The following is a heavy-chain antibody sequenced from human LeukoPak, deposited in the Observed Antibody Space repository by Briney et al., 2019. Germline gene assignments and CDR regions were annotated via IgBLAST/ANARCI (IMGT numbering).Heavy chain of an antibody. J-gene: IGHJ4*02. Sequence: GGSLRLSCAASGFTFSSYAMSWVRQAPGKGLEWVSAISGSGGSTYYADSVKGRFTISRDNSKNTLFMQMNSLRAEDTAVYYCAKGGLYYYDSSGYSDYWGQGTLVTVSS. V-gene: IGHV3-23*01. CDR3: AKGGLYYYDSSGYSDY. CDR2: ISGSGGST. D-gene: IGHD3-22*01. CDR1: GFTFSSYA.